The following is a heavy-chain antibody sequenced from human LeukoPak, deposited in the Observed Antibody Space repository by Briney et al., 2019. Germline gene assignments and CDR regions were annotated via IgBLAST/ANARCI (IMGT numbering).Heavy chain of an antibody. CDR1: GFTFSSYG. V-gene: IGHV3-23*01. CDR2: ISGRGGST. CDR3: AKEGSSGWTRSFDY. D-gene: IGHD6-19*01. Sequence: GGSLRLSCEVSGFTFSSYGMSWVRQAPGRGLEWVSSISGRGGSTNYADSVKGRFTISRDNSENTLYLQMNTLRAEDTAVYYCAKEGSSGWTRSFDYWGQGTLVTVSS. J-gene: IGHJ4*02.